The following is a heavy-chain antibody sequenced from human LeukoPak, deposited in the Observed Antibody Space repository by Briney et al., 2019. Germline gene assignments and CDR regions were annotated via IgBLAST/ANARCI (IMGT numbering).Heavy chain of an antibody. CDR1: GAXINSYY. Sequence: SDTLSLTCTVSGAXINSYYCSWIRQPPGKGLEWLGYIYYSGITNYNPSLKSRVTISVDTSRIQFSLKLSSVTAADTAVYYCARGMTTVTHWGQGTLVTVSS. V-gene: IGHV4-59*08. J-gene: IGHJ4*02. D-gene: IGHD4-11*01. CDR2: IYYSGIT. CDR3: ARGMTTVTH.